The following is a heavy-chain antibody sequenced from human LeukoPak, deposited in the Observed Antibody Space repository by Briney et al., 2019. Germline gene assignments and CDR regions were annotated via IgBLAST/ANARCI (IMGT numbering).Heavy chain of an antibody. Sequence: GGSLRLSCAASGFTFSSYGMHWVRQAPGKGLEWVAVISYDGSNKYYADSVKGRFTISRDNSKNTLYLQMNSLRAEDTAVYYCAREDITMIAYYYGMDVWGQGTTVTVSS. CDR2: ISYDGSNK. J-gene: IGHJ6*02. CDR3: AREDITMIAYYYGMDV. V-gene: IGHV3-30*03. CDR1: GFTFSSYG. D-gene: IGHD3-22*01.